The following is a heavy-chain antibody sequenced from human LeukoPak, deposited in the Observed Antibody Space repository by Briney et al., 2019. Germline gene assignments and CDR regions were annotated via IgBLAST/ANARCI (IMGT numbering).Heavy chain of an antibody. J-gene: IGHJ4*02. CDR3: ARDLGYYDSSGYPSAAD. D-gene: IGHD3-22*01. Sequence: GGSLRLSCAASGFTVSSTYMTWVRQAPGKGLEWVSYISSSSSTIYYADSVKGRFTISRDNAKNSLYLQMNSLRAEDTAVYYCARDLGYYDSSGYPSAADWGQGTLVTVSS. CDR1: GFTVSSTY. V-gene: IGHV3-48*01. CDR2: ISSSSSTI.